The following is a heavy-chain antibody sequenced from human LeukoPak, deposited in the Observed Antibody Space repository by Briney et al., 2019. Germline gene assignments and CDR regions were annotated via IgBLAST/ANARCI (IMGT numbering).Heavy chain of an antibody. D-gene: IGHD6-13*01. Sequence: GGSLRLSCAASGFTFSRYWMHWVRQAPGKGLVWVSRINYDGSSTNYADSVKGRLTISRDNAKNTLYLQMNSLTVEDTAVYYCGRDPSAAPGTHWGQGTLVTVSS. CDR1: GFTFSRYW. CDR2: INYDGSST. V-gene: IGHV3-74*01. CDR3: GRDPSAAPGTH. J-gene: IGHJ4*02.